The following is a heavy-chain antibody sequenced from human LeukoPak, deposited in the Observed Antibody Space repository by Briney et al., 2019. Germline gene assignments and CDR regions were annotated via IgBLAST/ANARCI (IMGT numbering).Heavy chain of an antibody. J-gene: IGHJ6*02. Sequence: PSETLSLTCTVSGGSISYYYWSWIRQSPGKGLEWIGYIYYSGTTNYNPSLKSRVTISVDTSKNQFSLQLRSVTAADPAVYYCAREDPQTTVPEGMDVWGQGTTVTVSS. CDR2: IYYSGTT. CDR3: AREDPQTTVPEGMDV. D-gene: IGHD4-17*01. V-gene: IGHV4-59*01. CDR1: GGSISYYY.